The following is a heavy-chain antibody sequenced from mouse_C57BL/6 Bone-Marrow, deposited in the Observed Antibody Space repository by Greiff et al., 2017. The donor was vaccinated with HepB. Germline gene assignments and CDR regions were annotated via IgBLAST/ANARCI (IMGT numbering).Heavy chain of an antibody. V-gene: IGHV5-6*02. J-gene: IGHJ1*03. D-gene: IGHD1-1*01. CDR2: ISSGGSYT. CDR3: ARRGTTVVATSRWYFDV. Sequence: EVKLMESGGDLVKPGGSLKLSCAASGFTFSSYGMSWVRQTPDKRLEWVATISSGGSYTYYPDSVKGRFTISRDNAKNTLYLQMSSLKSEDTAMYYCARRGTTVVATSRWYFDVWGTGTTVTVSS. CDR1: GFTFSSYG.